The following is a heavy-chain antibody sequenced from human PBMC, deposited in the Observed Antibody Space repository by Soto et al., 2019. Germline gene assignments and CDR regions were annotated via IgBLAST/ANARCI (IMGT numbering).Heavy chain of an antibody. CDR2: IYRGLAT. Sequence: EVQVVESGGGLIQPGGSLRLSCEVSGFSVSNTYMSWVRQAPGKGLEWISVIYRGLATYYADSVKGRFTISSDDSKNTVDLQMNSLTAEATAVYFCARDRSESSRATSFDILGQGTMVTVS. CDR3: ARDRSESSRATSFDI. D-gene: IGHD6-25*01. J-gene: IGHJ3*02. CDR1: GFSVSNTY. V-gene: IGHV3-53*01.